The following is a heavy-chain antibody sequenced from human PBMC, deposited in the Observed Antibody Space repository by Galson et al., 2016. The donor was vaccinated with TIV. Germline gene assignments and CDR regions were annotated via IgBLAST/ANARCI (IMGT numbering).Heavy chain of an antibody. J-gene: IGHJ4*02. Sequence: ETLSLTCPVSADSITRYYWSWIRLPPGKGLEWIGFIYFTGTTNYNPSLRSRFTMSLATSKQQFSLKLSSVTAADTAVYYCARDTSTYPRRFDYWGQGTLVTVSS. CDR3: ARDTSTYPRRFDY. CDR2: IYFTGTT. CDR1: ADSITRYY. V-gene: IGHV4-59*01.